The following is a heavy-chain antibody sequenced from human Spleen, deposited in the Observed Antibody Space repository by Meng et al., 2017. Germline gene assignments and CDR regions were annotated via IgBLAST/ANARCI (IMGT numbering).Heavy chain of an antibody. V-gene: IGHV3-48*03. CDR1: GFIFSSYE. CDR2: ITSGGNTI. CDR3: VRDFHGPGLWFGESTFPDYFDL. D-gene: IGHD3-10*01. Sequence: GESLKISCKAYGFIFSSYEMNWVRQTPGKGLEWLSYITSGGNTIYYADPMKVRFTISRDNAKNSVYLKMNSLRVDERGIYFCVRDFHGPGLWFGESTFPDYFDLWGQGTLVTVSS. J-gene: IGHJ4*02.